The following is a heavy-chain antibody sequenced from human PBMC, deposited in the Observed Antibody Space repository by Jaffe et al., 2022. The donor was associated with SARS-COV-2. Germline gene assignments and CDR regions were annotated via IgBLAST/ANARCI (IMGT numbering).Heavy chain of an antibody. Sequence: QVQLQQWGAGLLKPSETLSLTCAVYGGSFSGYYWSWIRQPPGKGLEWIGEINHSGSTNYNPSLKSRVTISVDTSKNQFSLKLSSVTAADTAVYYCARSDTVTSWFDPWGQGTLVTVSS. V-gene: IGHV4-34*01. CDR3: ARSDTVTSWFDP. J-gene: IGHJ5*02. CDR1: GGSFSGYY. CDR2: INHSGST. D-gene: IGHD4-17*01.